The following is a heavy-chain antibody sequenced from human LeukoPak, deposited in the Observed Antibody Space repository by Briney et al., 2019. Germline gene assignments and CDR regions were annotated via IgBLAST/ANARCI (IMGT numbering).Heavy chain of an antibody. J-gene: IGHJ4*02. CDR1: GFTFSSYA. CDR3: ARLTSGYFDY. D-gene: IGHD3-22*01. V-gene: IGHV3-30-3*01. Sequence: GGSLRLSCAASGFTFSSYAMHWVRQAPGKGLEWVAVISYDGSNKYYADSVKGRFTISRDNSKNTLYLQMNSLRAEDTAVYYCARLTSGYFDYWGRGTLVTVSS. CDR2: ISYDGSNK.